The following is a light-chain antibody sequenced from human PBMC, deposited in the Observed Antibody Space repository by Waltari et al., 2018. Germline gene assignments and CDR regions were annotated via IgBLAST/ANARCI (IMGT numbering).Light chain of an antibody. J-gene: IGLJ2*01. CDR3: QAWDSSHVV. CDR2: QDS. Sequence: SYELTQPPPVSVSPGQTASITCTGANLGDKYACWYQQKPGQSTVLVIYQDSKRPSGIPERFSGSNSGNTATLTISGTQAMDEADYYCQAWDSSHVVFGGGTKLTVL. V-gene: IGLV3-1*01. CDR1: NLGDKY.